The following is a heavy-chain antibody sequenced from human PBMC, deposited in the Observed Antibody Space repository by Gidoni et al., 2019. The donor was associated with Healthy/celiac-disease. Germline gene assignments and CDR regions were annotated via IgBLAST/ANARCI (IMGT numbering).Heavy chain of an antibody. D-gene: IGHD3-10*01. CDR2: VSGSGGST. Sequence: EVQLVESGGGLVQPGGSLRLSCAASGFTFSSYAMSWVRQTPGKGLEGVSVVSGSGGSTYYADSVKGRFTISRDNSKNTLYLQMNSLRAEDTAVYYCAKDRFGESLPDYWGQGTLVTVSS. V-gene: IGHV3-23*04. J-gene: IGHJ4*02. CDR3: AKDRFGESLPDY. CDR1: GFTFSSYA.